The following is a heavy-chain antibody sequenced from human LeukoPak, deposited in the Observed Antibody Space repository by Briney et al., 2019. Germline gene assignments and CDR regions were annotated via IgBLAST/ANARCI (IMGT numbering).Heavy chain of an antibody. Sequence: EASVKVSCKASGGTFSSYAISWVRQAPGQGLEWMGGIIPIFGTANYAQKFQGRVTITADESTSTAYMELSSLRSEDTAVYYCARGYCSSSTCYGYYYYGMDVWGQGTTVTVSS. D-gene: IGHD2-2*01. J-gene: IGHJ6*02. CDR3: ARGYCSSSTCYGYYYYGMDV. CDR2: IIPIFGTA. V-gene: IGHV1-69*13. CDR1: GGTFSSYA.